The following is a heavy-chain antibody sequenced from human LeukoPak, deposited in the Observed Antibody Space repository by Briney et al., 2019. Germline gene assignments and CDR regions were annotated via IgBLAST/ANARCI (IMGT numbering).Heavy chain of an antibody. CDR2: IDSDGSRT. D-gene: IGHD1-26*01. V-gene: IGHV3-74*01. CDR1: RFTFSNYW. Sequence: TVGSLRLSCAASRFTFSNYWMQWVRQATGKGLVWVSRIDSDGSRTSYADSVKGRFTISRDNAKNTLYLQMNSLRAEDTAVYYCARKSGTYYFFDYWGQGTLVTVSS. CDR3: ARKSGTYYFFDY. J-gene: IGHJ4*02.